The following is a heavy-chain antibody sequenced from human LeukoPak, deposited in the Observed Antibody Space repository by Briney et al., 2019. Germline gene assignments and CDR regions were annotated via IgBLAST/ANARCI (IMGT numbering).Heavy chain of an antibody. J-gene: IGHJ4*02. V-gene: IGHV3-48*03. CDR3: ARERARRMGYYDSSGYYYVFDY. D-gene: IGHD3-22*01. Sequence: PGGSLRLSCAASGFTFSSYEMNWVRQAPGKGLEWVSYISSSGSTIYYADSVKGRFTISRDNAKNSLYLQMNSLRAEDTAVYYCARERARRMGYYDSSGYYYVFDYWGQGTLVTVSS. CDR1: GFTFSSYE. CDR2: ISSSGSTI.